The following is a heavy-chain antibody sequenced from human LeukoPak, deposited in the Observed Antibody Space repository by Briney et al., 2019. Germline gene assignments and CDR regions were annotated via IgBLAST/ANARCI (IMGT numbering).Heavy chain of an antibody. D-gene: IGHD2/OR15-2a*01. Sequence: GGSLRLSCAASGFTFSSYAMSWVRQAPGKGLEWVSTIGSSGDTTYYAGSVKGRFTISRDNSRNTLYLQMNSLRAEDTALYYCAKDRLSSPTAPRFDPWGQGTQVTVSS. CDR3: AKDRLSSPTAPRFDP. CDR2: IGSSGDTT. V-gene: IGHV3-23*01. J-gene: IGHJ5*02. CDR1: GFTFSSYA.